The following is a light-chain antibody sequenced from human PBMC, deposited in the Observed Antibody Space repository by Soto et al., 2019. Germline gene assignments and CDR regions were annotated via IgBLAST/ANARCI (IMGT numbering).Light chain of an antibody. Sequence: EIVLTQSPYTLPLSPGERATLSCRASQSVTSTYLAWYQQRPGQSPRLLTFAAYSRAAGVPDRFSGSGSGTDFTLTISRLEPGDFAVYYCQHYGNSPQTFGQGTKVDIK. CDR1: QSVTSTY. CDR2: AAY. CDR3: QHYGNSPQT. J-gene: IGKJ1*01. V-gene: IGKV3-20*01.